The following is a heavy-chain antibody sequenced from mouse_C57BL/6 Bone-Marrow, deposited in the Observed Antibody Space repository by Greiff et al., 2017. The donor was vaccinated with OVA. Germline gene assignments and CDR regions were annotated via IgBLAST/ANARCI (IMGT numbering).Heavy chain of an antibody. V-gene: IGHV2-5*01. Sequence: VQLVESGPGLVQPSQSLSITCTVSGFSLTSYGVHWVRQSPGKGLEWLGVIWRGGSTDYNAAFMYRLSITKDNSKSQVFFKMNSLQADDTAIYYCAKAYYGSSYWYFDVWGTGTMVTVSS. CDR1: GFSLTSYG. CDR2: IWRGGST. J-gene: IGHJ1*03. CDR3: AKAYYGSSYWYFDV. D-gene: IGHD1-1*01.